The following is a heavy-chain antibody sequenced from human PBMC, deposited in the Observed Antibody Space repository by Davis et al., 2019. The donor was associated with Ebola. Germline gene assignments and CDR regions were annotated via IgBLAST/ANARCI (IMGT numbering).Heavy chain of an antibody. Sequence: ASVKVSCKASGYTFTSYYMHWVRQAPGQGLEWMGIINPSGGSTSYAQKFQGRVTITRNTSISTAYMELSSLRSEDTAVYYCARENYDFWSGKGWFDPWGQGTLVTVSS. CDR3: ARENYDFWSGKGWFDP. D-gene: IGHD3-3*01. CDR2: INPSGGST. V-gene: IGHV1-46*01. CDR1: GYTFTSYY. J-gene: IGHJ5*02.